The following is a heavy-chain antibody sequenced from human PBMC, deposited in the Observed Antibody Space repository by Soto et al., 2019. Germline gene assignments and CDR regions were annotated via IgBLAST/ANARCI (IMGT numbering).Heavy chain of an antibody. J-gene: IGHJ6*02. CDR1: GYTFTSYA. V-gene: IGHV1-3*01. CDR2: INAGNGNT. D-gene: IGHD3-22*01. Sequence: PSVKVSCKASGYTFTSYAMHWVRQAPGQRLEWMGWINAGNGNTKYSQKFQGRVTITRDTSASTAYMELSSLRSEDTAVYYCATSMGDFSSGYKYYYYVMDFWGQGTTVTGSS. CDR3: ATSMGDFSSGYKYYYYVMDF.